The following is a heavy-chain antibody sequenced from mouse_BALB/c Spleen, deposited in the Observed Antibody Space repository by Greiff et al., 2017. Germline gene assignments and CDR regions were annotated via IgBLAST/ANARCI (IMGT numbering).Heavy chain of an antibody. V-gene: IGHV5-17*02. J-gene: IGHJ4*01. D-gene: IGHD2-1*01. CDR3: ARIYYGRAMDY. CDR2: ISRGSSTI. CDR1: GFTFSSFG. Sequence: EVQVVESGGGLVQPGGSRKLSCAASGFTFSSFGMHWVRQAPEKGLEWVAYISRGSSTIYYADTVKGRFTISRDNPKNTLFLQMTSLRSEDTAMYYCARIYYGRAMDYWGQGTSVTVSS.